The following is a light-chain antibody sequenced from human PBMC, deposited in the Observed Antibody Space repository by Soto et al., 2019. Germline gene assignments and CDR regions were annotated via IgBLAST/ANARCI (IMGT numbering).Light chain of an antibody. J-gene: IGKJ5*01. CDR2: AAS. CDR3: QQSYSTPIT. CDR1: QSISNY. Sequence: IQMTQYPSSQSASVGDRVTITCRASQSISNYLNWYQQKPGKAPKLLIYAASSLQSGVPSRFSGSGSGTDFTLTISSLQPEDFATYSCQQSYSTPITSGQG. V-gene: IGKV1-39*01.